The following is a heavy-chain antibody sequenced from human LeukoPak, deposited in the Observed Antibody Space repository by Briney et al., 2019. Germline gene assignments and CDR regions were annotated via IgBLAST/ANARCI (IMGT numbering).Heavy chain of an antibody. D-gene: IGHD3-10*01. V-gene: IGHV3-48*03. CDR3: ARDRPYGSGSYYNGGIDY. Sequence: GGSLRLSCAASGFTFSSYEMNWVRQAPGKGLEWVSYISSSGTTIYYADSVKGRFTISRDNAKNSLYLQMNSLRAEDTTVYYCARDRPYGSGSYYNGGIDYWGQGTLVTVSS. J-gene: IGHJ4*02. CDR1: GFTFSSYE. CDR2: ISSSGTTI.